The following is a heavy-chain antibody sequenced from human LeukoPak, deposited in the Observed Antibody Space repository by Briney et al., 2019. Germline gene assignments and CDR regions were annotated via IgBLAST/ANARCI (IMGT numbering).Heavy chain of an antibody. CDR2: MNPNSGNT. CDR1: GYTFTSYD. J-gene: IGHJ4*02. CDR3: ARGGPGYCSSTSCYTREFDY. V-gene: IGHV1-8*03. Sequence: ASVKVSCKASGYTFTSYDINWVRQATGQGLEWMGWMNPNSGNTGYAQKFQGRVTITRNTSISTAYMELSSLRSEDTAVHYCARGGPGYCSSTSCYTREFDYWGQGTLVSVSS. D-gene: IGHD2-2*02.